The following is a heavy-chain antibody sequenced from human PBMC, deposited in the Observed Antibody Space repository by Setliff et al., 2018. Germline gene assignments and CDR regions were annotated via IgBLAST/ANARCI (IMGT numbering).Heavy chain of an antibody. CDR3: TRGPDGYTYQGAFDI. J-gene: IGHJ3*02. V-gene: IGHV4-34*01. CDR2: INHSGST. CDR1: GGSFSGYY. Sequence: SETLSLTCAVYGGSFSGYYWSWIRQPPGKGLEWIGEINHSGSTNYNPSLKSRVTISVDTSKNQFSLKLSSVTAADMAVYYCTRGPDGYTYQGAFDIWGQGTMVTVSS. D-gene: IGHD5-12*01.